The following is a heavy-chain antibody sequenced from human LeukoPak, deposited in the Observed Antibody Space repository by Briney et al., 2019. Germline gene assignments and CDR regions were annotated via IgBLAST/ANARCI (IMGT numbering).Heavy chain of an antibody. Sequence: GGSLRLSCAASGFMFSSYWMSWVRQAPGKGLEWVSSISSSSIYIYYADSVKGRFTISRDNAKSSLSLQMNSLRAEDTAVYYCARGHSNYGDYFDYWGQGTLVTVSS. V-gene: IGHV3-21*01. D-gene: IGHD4-11*01. J-gene: IGHJ4*02. CDR1: GFMFSSYW. CDR3: ARGHSNYGDYFDY. CDR2: ISSSSIYI.